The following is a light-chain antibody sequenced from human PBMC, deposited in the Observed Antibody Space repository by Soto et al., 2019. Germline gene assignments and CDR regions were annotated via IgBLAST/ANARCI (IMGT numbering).Light chain of an antibody. CDR2: EGS. Sequence: QSALTQPASVPGSPGQSITISCTGTSSDVGSYNLVSWYQQHPGKAPKLMIYEGSKRPSGVSNRFSGSKSGNTASLTISGLQAEDEADYYCCSYAGSSTSPYVFGTGTKLTVL. CDR3: CSYAGSSTSPYV. CDR1: SSDVGSYNL. V-gene: IGLV2-23*01. J-gene: IGLJ1*01.